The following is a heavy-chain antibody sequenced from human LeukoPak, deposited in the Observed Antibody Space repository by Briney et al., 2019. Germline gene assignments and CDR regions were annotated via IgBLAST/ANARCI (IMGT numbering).Heavy chain of an antibody. CDR2: IYYSGST. CDR3: ARDLGGYNYGYSFDY. J-gene: IGHJ4*02. Sequence: PSETLSLTCTVSGGSISSYYWSWIRQPPGKGLEWIGYIYYSGSTTYNPSLKSRVTISLDTAKNQFSLKLSFVTAADTAVYYCARDLGGYNYGYSFDYWGQGTLVTVSS. V-gene: IGHV4-59*12. D-gene: IGHD5-18*01. CDR1: GGSISSYY.